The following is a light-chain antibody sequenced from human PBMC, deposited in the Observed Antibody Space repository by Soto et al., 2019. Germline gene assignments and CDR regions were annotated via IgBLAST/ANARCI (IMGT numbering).Light chain of an antibody. CDR1: QSVSSN. Sequence: EIVITQSPATRSVSPGERATLSCRASQSVSSNLAWYQQKPGQAPRLLIYGASTRANGIPARFSGSGSGTEFTLTISSLQSEDFAVYDCQPYNNWPPWTFGQGTKVDIK. J-gene: IGKJ1*01. CDR3: QPYNNWPPWT. V-gene: IGKV3-15*01. CDR2: GAS.